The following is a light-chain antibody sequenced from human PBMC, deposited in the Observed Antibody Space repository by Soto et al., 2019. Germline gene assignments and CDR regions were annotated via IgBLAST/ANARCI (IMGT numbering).Light chain of an antibody. V-gene: IGKV1-5*03. Sequence: DIQMTQSPSTLSASVGDTVTLTCRASQSISSWLAWYQQKPGKAPKLLIYKASDLQSGVPSRFSGSESGTEFTLTISSLQPDDFATYYCQQYDTYPWTFGQGTNVE. CDR3: QQYDTYPWT. J-gene: IGKJ1*01. CDR2: KAS. CDR1: QSISSW.